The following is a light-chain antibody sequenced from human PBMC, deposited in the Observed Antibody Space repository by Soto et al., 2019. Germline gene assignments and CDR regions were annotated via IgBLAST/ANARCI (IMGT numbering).Light chain of an antibody. Sequence: QSVLTQPPSASATPGQRVTISCSGSSSNIGSRTVNWYQQLPGSAPKLLVYNDNQRPSGVPALFSGSKSGTSASLAISGLQSEDEADYYCAAWDDSLHVIFGGGTKLTVL. V-gene: IGLV1-44*01. CDR3: AAWDDSLHVI. CDR2: NDN. J-gene: IGLJ2*01. CDR1: SSNIGSRT.